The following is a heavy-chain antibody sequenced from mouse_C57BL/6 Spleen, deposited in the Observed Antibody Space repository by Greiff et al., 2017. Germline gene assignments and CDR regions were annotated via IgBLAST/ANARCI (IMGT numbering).Heavy chain of an antibody. J-gene: IGHJ4*01. CDR3: ARTSLITTNYAMDY. CDR2: ISNGGGST. V-gene: IGHV5-12*01. D-gene: IGHD1-1*01. CDR1: GFTFSDYY. Sequence: EVQLVESGGGLVQPGGSLKLSCAASGFTFSDYYMYWVRQTPEKRLEWVAYISNGGGSTYYPDTVKGRFTISRDNAKNTLYLQMSRLKSEDTAMYYCARTSLITTNYAMDYWGQGTSVTVSS.